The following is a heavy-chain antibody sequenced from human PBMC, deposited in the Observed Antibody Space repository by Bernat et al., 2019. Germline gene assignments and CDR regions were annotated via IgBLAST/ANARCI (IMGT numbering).Heavy chain of an antibody. V-gene: IGHV3-66*02. J-gene: IGHJ6*02. CDR2: IYSGGST. Sequence: EVQLVESGGGLVQPGGSLRLSCAASGFTVSSNYMSWVRQAPGKGLEWVSVIYSGGSTYYADCVKGRFTISRDNSKNTLYLQMNSLRAEDTAVYYCARDLPRPDDYYYYGMDVWGQGTTVTVSS. D-gene: IGHD5-24*01. CDR1: GFTVSSNY. CDR3: ARDLPRPDDYYYYGMDV.